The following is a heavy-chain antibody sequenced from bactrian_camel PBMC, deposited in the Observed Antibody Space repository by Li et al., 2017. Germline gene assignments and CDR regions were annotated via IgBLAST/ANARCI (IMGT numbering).Heavy chain of an antibody. Sequence: QLVESGGGLVQPGGSLGLSCAASGFAFSDYYMTWVRQAPGKGLEWVSSIYSDGSSNTYYAESVKGRFTISKDNFKNIVYLQMNSLKPEDTAMYYCAVRWFPIRSCTYNFGRYETNGWGQGTQVTVS. CDR3: AVRWFPIRSCTYNFGRYETNG. V-gene: IGHV3-2*01. D-gene: IGHD6*01. J-gene: IGHJ4*01. CDR2: IYSDGSSNT. CDR1: GFAFSDYY.